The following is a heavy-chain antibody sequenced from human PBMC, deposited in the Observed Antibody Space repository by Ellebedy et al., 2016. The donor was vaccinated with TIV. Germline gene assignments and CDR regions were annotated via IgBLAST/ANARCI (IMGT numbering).Heavy chain of an antibody. Sequence: AASVKVSCKASGYTCTSYAISWVRQAPGQGLEWMGWISTYNGNTNYAQKLQGRVTMTTDTSTSTAYMELRSLRYDDTAVYYCARVRDTMMGNWGQGTLVTVSS. CDR1: GYTCTSYA. J-gene: IGHJ4*02. V-gene: IGHV1-18*01. D-gene: IGHD3-22*01. CDR2: ISTYNGNT. CDR3: ARVRDTMMGN.